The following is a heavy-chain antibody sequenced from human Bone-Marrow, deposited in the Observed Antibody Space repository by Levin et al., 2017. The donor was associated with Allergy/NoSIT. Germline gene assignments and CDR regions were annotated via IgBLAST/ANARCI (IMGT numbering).Heavy chain of an antibody. CDR2: IGDGGDT. Sequence: PGGSLRLSCAASGLTFSDHDMHWVRRAAGRGLEWVSSIGDGGDTYYSGSVKGGFTISRDNAKTSLYHQMKSLRAGDTAVFYCVRGDWTVNTCSFDSWGQGTLVTVSS. V-gene: IGHV3-13*01. J-gene: IGHJ4*02. D-gene: IGHD4-11*01. CDR1: GLTFSDHD. CDR3: VRGDWTVNTCSFDS.